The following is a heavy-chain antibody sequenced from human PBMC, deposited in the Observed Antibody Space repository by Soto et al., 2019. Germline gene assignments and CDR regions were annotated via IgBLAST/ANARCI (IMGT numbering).Heavy chain of an antibody. V-gene: IGHV1-69*06. CDR2: IIPIFGTA. J-gene: IGHJ3*02. Sequence: QVQLVQSGAEVKKPGSSVKVSCKASGGTFSSYAISWVRQAPGQGLEWMGGIIPIFGTANYAQKFQGRVTITADKSTSTAYLELSRLRSEDTAVYYCARDLQGYCSSTSCYTGAFDIWGQGTMVTVSS. D-gene: IGHD2-2*02. CDR3: ARDLQGYCSSTSCYTGAFDI. CDR1: GGTFSSYA.